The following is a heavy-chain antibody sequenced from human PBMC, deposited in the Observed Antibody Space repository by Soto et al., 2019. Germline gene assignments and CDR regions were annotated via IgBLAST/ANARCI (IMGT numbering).Heavy chain of an antibody. J-gene: IGHJ6*02. V-gene: IGHV4-59*01. CDR3: ARDLGYCGGDCYTYGMDV. Sequence: SETLSLTCTVSGGSISSYYWSWIRQPPGKGLEWIGYIYYSGSTNYNPSLKSRVTISVDTSKNQFSLKLSSVTAADTAVYYFARDLGYCGGDCYTYGMDVWGQGTTVTVSS. D-gene: IGHD2-21*02. CDR1: GGSISSYY. CDR2: IYYSGST.